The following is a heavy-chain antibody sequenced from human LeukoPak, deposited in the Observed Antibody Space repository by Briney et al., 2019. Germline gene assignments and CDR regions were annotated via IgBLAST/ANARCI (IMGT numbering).Heavy chain of an antibody. V-gene: IGHV1-2*02. CDR1: GYSFTGHY. CDR3: ARDTYGGNWSLGY. Sequence: GASVKVPCKASGYSFTGHYMHWVRQAPGQGLEWMGWVNPNSGGTKYAQKFQGRVSMTSDTSISTAYMELSRLTSDDTAVYYCARDTYGGNWSLGYWGQGTLVTVSS. J-gene: IGHJ4*02. CDR2: VNPNSGGT. D-gene: IGHD4-23*01.